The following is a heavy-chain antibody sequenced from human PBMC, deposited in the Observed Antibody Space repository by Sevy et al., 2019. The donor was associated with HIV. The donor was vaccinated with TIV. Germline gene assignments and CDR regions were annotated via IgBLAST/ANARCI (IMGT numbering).Heavy chain of an antibody. CDR1: GFTFDDYA. J-gene: IGHJ4*02. D-gene: IGHD5-12*01. CDR3: TRGLATADTPEYYFDY. CDR2: ITRNSYEAYGGTT. V-gene: IGHV3-49*03. Sequence: CLRLSCTTSGFTFDDYAMSWFRQAPGKGLEWVAFITRNSYEAYGGTTDYGASVQGRFIISRDDSKSIAYLQMNSLKTEDTTVYYCTRGLATADTPEYYFDYWGQGTLVTVSS.